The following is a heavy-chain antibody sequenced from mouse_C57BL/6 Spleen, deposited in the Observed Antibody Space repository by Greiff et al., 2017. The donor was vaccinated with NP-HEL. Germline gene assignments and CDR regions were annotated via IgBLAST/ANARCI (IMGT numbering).Heavy chain of an antibody. Sequence: VQLQQPGAELVMPGASVKLSCKASGYTFTSSWMHWVKQRPGQGLEWIGEIDPSDIYTNYSQKFKGQSTLPVDKSSSTAYMQLSSLTSEDTAVYYCARSPIYDGSLYYFDYWGQGTTLTVSS. CDR2: IDPSDIYT. J-gene: IGHJ2*01. D-gene: IGHD2-3*01. V-gene: IGHV1-69*01. CDR3: ARSPIYDGSLYYFDY. CDR1: GYTFTSSW.